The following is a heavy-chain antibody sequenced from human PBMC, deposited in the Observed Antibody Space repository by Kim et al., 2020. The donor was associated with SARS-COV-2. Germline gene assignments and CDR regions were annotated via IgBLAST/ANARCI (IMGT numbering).Heavy chain of an antibody. CDR1: GFTFGDYA. V-gene: IGHV3-49*03. J-gene: IGHJ4*02. CDR3: TRDGDIVVVPAAEN. D-gene: IGHD2-2*01. Sequence: GGSLRLSCTASGFTFGDYAMSWFRQAPGKGLEWVGFIRSKAYGGTTEYAASVKGRFTISRDDSKSIAYLQMNSLKTEDTAVYYCTRDGDIVVVPAAENWGQGTLVTVSS. CDR2: IRSKAYGGTT.